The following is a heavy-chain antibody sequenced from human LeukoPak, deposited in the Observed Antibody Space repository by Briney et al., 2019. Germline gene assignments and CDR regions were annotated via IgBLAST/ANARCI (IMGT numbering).Heavy chain of an antibody. CDR3: ARDQLNFGWFDP. CDR1: GYTFTSYY. Sequence: ASVKVSCKASGYTFTSYYMHWVRQAPGQGLEWMGIINPSGGSTSYAQKFQGRVTMTRDTSTSTVYMELSSLRSEDTDVYYCARDQLNFGWFDPWGQGTLVTVSS. J-gene: IGHJ5*02. D-gene: IGHD6-6*01. V-gene: IGHV1-46*01. CDR2: INPSGGST.